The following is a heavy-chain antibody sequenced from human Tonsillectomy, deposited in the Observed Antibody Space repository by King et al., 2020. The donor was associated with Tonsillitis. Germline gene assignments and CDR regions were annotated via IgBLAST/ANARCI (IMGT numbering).Heavy chain of an antibody. CDR1: GFTFDDYA. J-gene: IGHJ6*02. V-gene: IGHV3-9*01. CDR3: AKDFWNDLDYDYGMDV. Sequence: VQLVESGGGLVQPGRSLRLSCAVSGFTFDDYAMHWVRQAPGKGLEWFSAINLNSGSIGYSDSVKGRFTISRDNAKNSLYLEMRSLRPEDTALYYCAKDFWNDLDYDYGMDVWGQGTTVTVSS. CDR2: INLNSGSI. D-gene: IGHD1-1*01.